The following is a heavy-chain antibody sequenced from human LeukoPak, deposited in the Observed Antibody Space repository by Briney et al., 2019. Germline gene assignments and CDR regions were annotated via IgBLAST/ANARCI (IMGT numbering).Heavy chain of an antibody. CDR3: ATSNDY. J-gene: IGHJ4*02. V-gene: IGHV4-59*03. Sequence: SETLSLTCSVSGGSISSYYGSWIRQPPGMGLEWIGYIFYSGTTNYNPSLKSRVTISVDTSKNQFSLRLTSVTAADTAVYYCATSNDYWGQGTLVTVSS. D-gene: IGHD4/OR15-4a*01. CDR2: IFYSGTT. CDR1: GGSISSYY.